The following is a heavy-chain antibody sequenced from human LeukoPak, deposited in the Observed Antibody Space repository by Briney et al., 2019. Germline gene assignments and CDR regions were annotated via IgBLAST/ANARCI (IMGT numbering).Heavy chain of an antibody. CDR1: GYTFTSYG. CDR3: ARGAVVTAMGGYYYMDV. J-gene: IGHJ6*03. D-gene: IGHD5-18*01. V-gene: IGHV1-18*01. Sequence: VASVKVSCKASGYTFTSYGISWVRQAPGQGLEWMGWISAYNGNTNYAQKLQGRVTMTTDTSTSTAYMELRSLRSDDTAVYYCARGAVVTAMGGYYYMDVWGKGTTVTVSS. CDR2: ISAYNGNT.